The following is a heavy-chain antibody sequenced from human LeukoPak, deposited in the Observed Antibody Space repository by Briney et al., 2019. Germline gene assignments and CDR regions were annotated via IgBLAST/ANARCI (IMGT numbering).Heavy chain of an antibody. D-gene: IGHD5-24*01. CDR1: GFTFSSYA. J-gene: IGHJ3*02. CDR3: VREGARWLQFKAFDI. CDR2: ISGNGGST. Sequence: PGGSLRLSCAASGFTFSSYAMSWVRQAPGKGLEWVSAISGNGGSTYYADSVKGRFTISRDNAKNSLYLQMNSLRAEDTAVYYCVREGARWLQFKAFDIWGQGTMVTVSS. V-gene: IGHV3-23*01.